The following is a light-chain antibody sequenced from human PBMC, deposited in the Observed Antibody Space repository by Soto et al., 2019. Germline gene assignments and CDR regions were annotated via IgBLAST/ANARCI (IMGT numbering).Light chain of an antibody. CDR3: KQSFSRPLYT. V-gene: IGKV1-39*01. CDR1: QTISTY. CDR2: DAS. Sequence: DIQMTQSPSSLSASVGDRVMITCRASQTISTYLNWYQQKPGTAPKLLIYDASTLQSGVPSRFSGSVSGTDFTLTISHLQPEEFGTFCCKQSFSRPLYTVGQGTKVDSK. J-gene: IGKJ2*01.